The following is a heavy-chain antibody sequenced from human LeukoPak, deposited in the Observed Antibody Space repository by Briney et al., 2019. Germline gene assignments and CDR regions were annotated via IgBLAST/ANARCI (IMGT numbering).Heavy chain of an antibody. Sequence: PSETLSLTCTVSGGSLSSSSYYWRWIRQPPGKGLEWIGSIYYSGSTYYNPSLKSRVTISVDTSKNQFSLKLSSVTAADTAVYYCARHAREIFGVVPRKHDYWGQGTLVTVSS. J-gene: IGHJ4*02. V-gene: IGHV4-39*01. CDR1: GGSLSSSSYY. CDR2: IYYSGST. CDR3: ARHAREIFGVVPRKHDY. D-gene: IGHD3-3*01.